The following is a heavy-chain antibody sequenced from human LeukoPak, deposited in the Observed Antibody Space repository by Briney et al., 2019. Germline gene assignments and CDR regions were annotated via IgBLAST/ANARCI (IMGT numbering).Heavy chain of an antibody. Sequence: GGSLRLSCAPSGFTFSRHGMHWVRQAPGKGLEWVAVISYDGSNKYYADSVKGRFTISRDNSKNTLYLQLNSLRPEDTAVYYCTRDQLAYSGYDTLFDYWGQGTLVTVSS. V-gene: IGHV3-30*03. J-gene: IGHJ4*02. CDR1: GFTFSRHG. CDR3: TRDQLAYSGYDTLFDY. D-gene: IGHD5-12*01. CDR2: ISYDGSNK.